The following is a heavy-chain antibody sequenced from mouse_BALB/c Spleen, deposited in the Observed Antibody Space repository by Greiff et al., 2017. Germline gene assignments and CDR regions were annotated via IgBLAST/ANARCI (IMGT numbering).Heavy chain of an antibody. CDR1: GYSITSDYA. J-gene: IGHJ2*01. Sequence: EVQLQESGPGLVKPSQSLSLTCTVTGYSITSDYAWNWIRQFPGNKLEWMGYISYSGSTSYNPSLKSRISITRDTSKNQFFLQLNSVTTEDTATYYCARAPLYGSSFLDYWGQGTTLTVSS. CDR3: ARAPLYGSSFLDY. CDR2: ISYSGST. V-gene: IGHV3-2*02. D-gene: IGHD1-1*01.